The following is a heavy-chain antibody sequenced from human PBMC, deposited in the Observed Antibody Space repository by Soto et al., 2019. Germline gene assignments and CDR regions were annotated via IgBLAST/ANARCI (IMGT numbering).Heavy chain of an antibody. CDR2: IYYSGSS. CDR1: GGSFSGYY. Sequence: PSETLSLTCAVYGGSFSGYYWSWIRQPPGKGLEWIAYIYYSGSSNSNPSLKSRVTISVDTSKNQFSLQLTSVTAADTAVYYCARLGGYFQALDSWGQGTLVTVSS. V-gene: IGHV4-59*08. D-gene: IGHD3-22*01. J-gene: IGHJ4*02. CDR3: ARLGGYFQALDS.